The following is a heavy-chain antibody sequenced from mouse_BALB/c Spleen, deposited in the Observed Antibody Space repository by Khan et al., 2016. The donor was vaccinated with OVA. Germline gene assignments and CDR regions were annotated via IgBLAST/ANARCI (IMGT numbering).Heavy chain of an antibody. CDR2: INPSNGYT. CDR1: GYTFTTYT. Sequence: QVQLQQSGAELARPGASVKMSCKASGYTFTTYTMHWVKQRPGQGLEWIGYINPSNGYTNYNQKFKEKSTLTADKTSSTAYMQLSSLTSDYSAVYYCASEGAYYRSDGWFSYWGQGTLVTVSA. D-gene: IGHD2-14*01. V-gene: IGHV1-4*01. CDR3: ASEGAYYRSDGWFSY. J-gene: IGHJ3*01.